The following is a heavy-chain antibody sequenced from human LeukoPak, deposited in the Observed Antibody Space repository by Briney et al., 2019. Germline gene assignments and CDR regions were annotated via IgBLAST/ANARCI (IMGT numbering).Heavy chain of an antibody. Sequence: GGSLRLSCAASGFTFSSYWMSWVRQAPGKGLEWVANIKQDGSEKYYVDSVKGRFTISRDNAKNSLYLQMNSLRAEDTAVYYCAREWSGRYGSGSYYGYWGQGTLVTVSS. J-gene: IGHJ4*02. D-gene: IGHD3-10*01. CDR3: AREWSGRYGSGSYYGY. CDR2: IKQDGSEK. CDR1: GFTFSSYW. V-gene: IGHV3-7*01.